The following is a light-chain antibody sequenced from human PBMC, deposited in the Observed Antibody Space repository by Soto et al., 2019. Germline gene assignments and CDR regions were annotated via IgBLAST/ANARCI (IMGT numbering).Light chain of an antibody. J-gene: IGLJ2*01. CDR3: SSFAGNNNLV. CDR2: EVS. Sequence: QSVLTQPPSASGSPGQSVTISCTGTSSDVGGYNYVSWYQQHPGKAPKLMISEVSKRPSGVPDRVSGSKSGNTASLTVSGLQAEDEADYCCSSFAGNNNLVFGGGTKLTVL. V-gene: IGLV2-8*01. CDR1: SSDVGGYNY.